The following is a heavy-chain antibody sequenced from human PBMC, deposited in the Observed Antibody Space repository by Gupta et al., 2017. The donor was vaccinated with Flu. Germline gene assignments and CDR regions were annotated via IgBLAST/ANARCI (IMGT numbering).Heavy chain of an antibody. D-gene: IGHD2-21*02. CDR2: ISGSGGST. CDR1: GFTFSSYA. V-gene: IGHV3-23*01. CDR3: AKESQGGHIVVVTAIPNDAFDI. Sequence: EVQLLESGGGLVQPGGSLRLSCAASGFTFSSYAMSWVRQAPGKGLEWVSAISGSGGSTYYADSVKGRFTISRHNSKNTLYLQMNSLRAEDTAVYYCAKESQGGHIVVVTAIPNDAFDIWGQGTMVTVSS. J-gene: IGHJ3*02.